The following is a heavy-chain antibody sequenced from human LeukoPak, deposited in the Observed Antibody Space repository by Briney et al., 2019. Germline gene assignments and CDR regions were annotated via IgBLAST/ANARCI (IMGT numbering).Heavy chain of an antibody. CDR1: GYTFIGYY. V-gene: IGHV1-2*02. D-gene: IGHD5/OR15-5a*01. Sequence: GASVKVSCKASGYTFIGYYIHWVRQAPGQGLEWMGWINPNSGGTNYAQKFQGRVTVTRDTSISTAYMELSRLRSDDTAVYYCAREGNIYLDAFDIWGQGTMVTVSS. CDR2: INPNSGGT. J-gene: IGHJ3*02. CDR3: AREGNIYLDAFDI.